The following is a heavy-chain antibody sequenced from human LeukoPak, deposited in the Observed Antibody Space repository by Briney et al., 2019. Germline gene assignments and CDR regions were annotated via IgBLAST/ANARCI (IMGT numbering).Heavy chain of an antibody. CDR1: GASISSYY. J-gene: IGHJ4*02. CDR2: IYYSGST. V-gene: IGHV4-59*01. D-gene: IGHD6-13*01. CDR3: ARSRSSSWFLFDY. Sequence: SETLSLACTVSGASISSYYWSWIRQPPGKGLEWIGYIYYSGSTNYNPSLKSRVTISVDTSKNQFSLKLNSVTAADTAVYYCARSRSSSWFLFDYWGQGTLVTVSS.